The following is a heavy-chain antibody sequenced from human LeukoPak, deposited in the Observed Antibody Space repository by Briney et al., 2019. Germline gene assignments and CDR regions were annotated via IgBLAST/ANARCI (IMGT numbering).Heavy chain of an antibody. CDR2: ISGSGGST. J-gene: IGHJ4*02. V-gene: IGHV3-23*01. CDR3: ARGTSPNSRYFGH. D-gene: IGHD1/OR15-1a*01. Sequence: GGSLRLSCAASGFTLSSYGMSWVRQAPGKGLEWVLLISGSGGSTYYTDSVKGRFTISRDNSKNTLYLQMNSLRAEDTAVYYCARGTSPNSRYFGHWGQGTLVTVSS. CDR1: GFTLSSYG.